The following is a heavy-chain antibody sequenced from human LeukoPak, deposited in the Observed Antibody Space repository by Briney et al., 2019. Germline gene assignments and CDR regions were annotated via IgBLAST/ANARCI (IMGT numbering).Heavy chain of an antibody. CDR3: ARAIAAPWLYYYYYYMDV. CDR1: GFTFSSYE. J-gene: IGHJ6*03. D-gene: IGHD6-13*01. CDR2: ISSSGSTI. Sequence: GGSLRLSCAASGFTFSSYEMNWVRQAPGKGLEWVSYISSSGSTIYYADSVKGRFTISRDNAKNSLYLQMNSLRAEDTAVYYCARAIAAPWLYYYYYYMDVWGKGTTVTISS. V-gene: IGHV3-48*03.